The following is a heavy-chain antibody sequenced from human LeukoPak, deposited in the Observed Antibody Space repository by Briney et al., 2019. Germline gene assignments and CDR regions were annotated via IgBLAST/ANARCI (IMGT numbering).Heavy chain of an antibody. Sequence: GGSLRLSCAASGFTFSSYGMHWVRQAPGKGLEWVAVISYDGSNKYYADSVKGRFTISRDNSKNTLYLQMNSLRAEDTAVYYCAKDHWYSSKPVRGAFDIWGQGTMVTVSS. V-gene: IGHV3-30*18. D-gene: IGHD6-13*01. J-gene: IGHJ3*02. CDR3: AKDHWYSSKPVRGAFDI. CDR2: ISYDGSNK. CDR1: GFTFSSYG.